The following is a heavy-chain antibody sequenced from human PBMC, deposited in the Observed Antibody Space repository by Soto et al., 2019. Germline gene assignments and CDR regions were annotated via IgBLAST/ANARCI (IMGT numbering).Heavy chain of an antibody. CDR2: IYYSGST. CDR3: ARDSRIAAAGSAFDI. J-gene: IGHJ3*02. D-gene: IGHD6-13*01. CDR1: GGSISSGGYY. V-gene: IGHV4-31*03. Sequence: PSETLSLTCTVSGGSISSGGYYWSWIRQHPGKGLEWIGYIYYSGSTYYNPSPKSRVTISVDTSKNQFSLKLSSVTAADTAVYYCARDSRIAAAGSAFDIWGQGTMVTVSS.